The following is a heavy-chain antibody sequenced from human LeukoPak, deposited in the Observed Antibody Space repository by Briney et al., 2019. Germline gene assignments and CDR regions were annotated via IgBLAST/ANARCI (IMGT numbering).Heavy chain of an antibody. CDR2: IGSSASIE. Sequence: GGSLRLSCVASGFTFTDYYMSWIRHAPGKGLEWVSDIGSSASIESYGDSVRGRFTVSRDNSKNSLFLQMNSLRAEDTAVYYCARETVAGTFDFWGHGTLVTVSS. J-gene: IGHJ4*01. CDR1: GFTFTDYY. CDR3: ARETVAGTFDF. D-gene: IGHD6-19*01. V-gene: IGHV3-11*01.